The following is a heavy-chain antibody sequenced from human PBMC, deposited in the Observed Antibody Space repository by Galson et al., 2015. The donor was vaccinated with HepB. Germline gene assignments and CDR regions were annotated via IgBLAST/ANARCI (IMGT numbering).Heavy chain of an antibody. V-gene: IGHV3-30-3*01. Sequence: LRLSCAASGFTFSSYAMHWVRQAPGKGLEWVAVISYDGSNKYYADSVKGRFTISRDNSKNTLYLQMNSLRAEDTAVYYCARGGNHYYSSGSFDYWGQGTLVTVSS. CDR1: GFTFSSYA. CDR3: ARGGNHYYSSGSFDY. D-gene: IGHD3-10*01. J-gene: IGHJ4*02. CDR2: ISYDGSNK.